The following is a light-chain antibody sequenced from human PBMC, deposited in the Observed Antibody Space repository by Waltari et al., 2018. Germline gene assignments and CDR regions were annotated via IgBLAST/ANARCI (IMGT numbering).Light chain of an antibody. J-gene: IGLJ3*02. V-gene: IGLV2-14*03. CDR2: DVS. CDR1: SSEIGPYNY. CDR3: SSYTTSGTFGVV. Sequence: QSALTQPAPVSGSPGQSITISFAGGSSEIGPYNYVPWYQHHPGKAPKVLIYDVSNRPSGVSNRFSGSKSANTASLTISGLQADDEALYYCSSYTTSGTFGVVFGGGTKLTVL.